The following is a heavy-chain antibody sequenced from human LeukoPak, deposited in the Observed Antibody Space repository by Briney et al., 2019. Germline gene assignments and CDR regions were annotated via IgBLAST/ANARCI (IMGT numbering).Heavy chain of an antibody. CDR2: MSPNSGNT. D-gene: IGHD7-27*01. CDR1: GYTFTSHD. V-gene: IGHV1-8*01. Sequence: GASVTVSCKASGYTFTSHDINWVRQATGQGFEWMGWMSPNSGNTGYAQRFQGRVAMTRNTSISTAYMELSSLRSEDTAVYYCTVGPPYWGFDYWGQGTLVTVSS. CDR3: TVGPPYWGFDY. J-gene: IGHJ4*02.